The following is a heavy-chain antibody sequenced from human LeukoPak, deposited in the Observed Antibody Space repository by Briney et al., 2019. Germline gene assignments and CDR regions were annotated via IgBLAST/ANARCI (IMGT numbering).Heavy chain of an antibody. CDR3: AKDLVDSGSYDY. CDR1: GFTFSSYA. V-gene: IGHV3-23*01. J-gene: IGHJ4*02. D-gene: IGHD1-26*01. Sequence: GGSLRLSCAASGFTFSSYAMSWVRQAPGEGLEWVSAISGSGGSTYYADSVKGRFTISRDNSKNTLYLQMNSLRAEDTAVYYCAKDLVDSGSYDYWGQGTLVTVSS. CDR2: ISGSGGST.